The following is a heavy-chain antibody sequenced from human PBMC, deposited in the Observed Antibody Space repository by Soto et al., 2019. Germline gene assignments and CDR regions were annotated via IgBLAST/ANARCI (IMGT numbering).Heavy chain of an antibody. CDR2: TYYRSKWYN. J-gene: IGHJ4*02. CDR3: ARGETTVTLVFDY. D-gene: IGHD4-17*01. Sequence: SPTLSLTCAISGDSVSSNSAAWHWIRQSPSRGLEWLGRTYYRSKWYNDYGVSVKSRITINPDTSKNQFSLQLNSVTPEDTAVYYCARGETTVTLVFDYWGQGTLVTVSS. V-gene: IGHV6-1*01. CDR1: GDSVSSNSAA.